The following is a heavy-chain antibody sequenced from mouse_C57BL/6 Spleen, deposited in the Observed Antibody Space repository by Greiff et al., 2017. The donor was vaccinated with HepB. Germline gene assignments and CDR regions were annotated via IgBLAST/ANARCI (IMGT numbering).Heavy chain of an antibody. CDR2: ISDGGSYT. J-gene: IGHJ2*01. D-gene: IGHD2-4*01. V-gene: IGHV5-4*01. CDR1: GFTFSSYA. Sequence: EVKLMESGGGLVKPGGSLKLSCAASGFTFSSYAMSWVRQTPEKRLEWVATISDGGSYTYYPDNVKGRFTISRDNAKNNLYLQMSHLKSEDTAMYYCARDKGYDYDEDYFDYWGQGTTLTVSS. CDR3: ARDKGYDYDEDYFDY.